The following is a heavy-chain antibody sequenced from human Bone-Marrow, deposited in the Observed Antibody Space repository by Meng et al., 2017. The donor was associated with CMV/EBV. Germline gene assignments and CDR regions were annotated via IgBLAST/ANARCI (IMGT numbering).Heavy chain of an antibody. J-gene: IGHJ4*02. CDR1: GFTFSSYS. CDR3: ASAYSGYGRPRE. CDR2: ISSSSSYI. V-gene: IGHV3-21*01. D-gene: IGHD5-12*01. Sequence: GESLKISCAASGFTFSSYSMNWVRQAPGKGLEWVSSISSSSSYIYYADSVKGRFTISRDNATNSLYLQMNSRRAEDSAVYYCASAYSGYGRPREWGQGTLVTVSS.